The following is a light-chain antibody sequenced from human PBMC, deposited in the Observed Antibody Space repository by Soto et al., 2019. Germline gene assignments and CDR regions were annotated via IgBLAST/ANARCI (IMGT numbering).Light chain of an antibody. Sequence: DIQMTQSPASLSASVGDRVTITCRASQNIRSFLNWYQQKPGKAPKLLIYGASSLQIGVPSRFSGSGSGTEFTLTISSLQPEAFASYYCQQSYDCPWAFGPGTKVEVK. V-gene: IGKV1-39*01. CDR3: QQSYDCPWA. CDR1: QNIRSF. CDR2: GAS. J-gene: IGKJ1*01.